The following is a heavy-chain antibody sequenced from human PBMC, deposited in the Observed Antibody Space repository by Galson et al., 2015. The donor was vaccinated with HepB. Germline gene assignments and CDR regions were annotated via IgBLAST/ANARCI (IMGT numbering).Heavy chain of an antibody. D-gene: IGHD4-17*01. CDR3: AKLTVGDY. Sequence: SLRLSCAASGFTFSSYGMHWVRQAPGKGLEWVAVISYDGSNKYYADSVKGRFTISRDNSKNTLYLQMNSLRAEDTAVYYCAKLTVGDYWGQGTLVTVSS. CDR1: GFTFSSYG. J-gene: IGHJ4*02. CDR2: ISYDGSNK. V-gene: IGHV3-30*18.